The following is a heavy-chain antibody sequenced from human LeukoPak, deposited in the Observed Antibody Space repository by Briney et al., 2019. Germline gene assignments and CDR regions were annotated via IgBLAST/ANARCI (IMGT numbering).Heavy chain of an antibody. D-gene: IGHD3-22*01. CDR3: AKDAYYYDSSGTRVNY. V-gene: IGHV3-23*01. Sequence: GGSLRLSCAASGFTFSSYAMSWVRQAPGKGLEWVSAISGSGGSTYYADSVKGRFTISRDNSKNTLYLQMNSLRAEDTAVYYCAKDAYYYDSSGTRVNYWGQGTLVTVSS. CDR2: ISGSGGST. J-gene: IGHJ4*02. CDR1: GFTFSSYA.